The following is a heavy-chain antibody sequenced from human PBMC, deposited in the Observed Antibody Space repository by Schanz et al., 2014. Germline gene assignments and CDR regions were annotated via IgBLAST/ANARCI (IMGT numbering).Heavy chain of an antibody. CDR2: IRSDGSNE. CDR3: AKDSVLVATGHDYFDY. V-gene: IGHV3-30*02. J-gene: IGHJ4*02. Sequence: QVQLVESGGGVVQPGGSLRLSCAASGFTFSFSGMQWVRQAPGKGLEWVAFIRSDGSNENYADSVRGRFTISRDKYKNTLFLQMSSLRVEDTAIYYCAKDSVLVATGHDYFDYWGQGTLVTVSS. CDR1: GFTFSFSG. D-gene: IGHD2-21*01.